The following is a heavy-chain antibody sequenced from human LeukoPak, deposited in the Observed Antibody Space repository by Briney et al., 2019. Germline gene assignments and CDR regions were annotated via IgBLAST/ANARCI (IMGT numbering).Heavy chain of an antibody. D-gene: IGHD6-6*01. V-gene: IGHV4-39*07. CDR2: INHSGST. J-gene: IGHJ4*02. Sequence: SETLSLTCTVSGGSISSSSYYWSWIRQPPGKGLEWIGEINHSGSTNYNPSLKSRVTISVDTSKNQFSLKLSSVTAADTAVYYCARSRSRGTVDYWGQGTLVTVSS. CDR1: GGSISSSSYY. CDR3: ARSRSRGTVDY.